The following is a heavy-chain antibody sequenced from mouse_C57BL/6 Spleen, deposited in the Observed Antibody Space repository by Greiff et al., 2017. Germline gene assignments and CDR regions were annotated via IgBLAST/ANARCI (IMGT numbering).Heavy chain of an antibody. CDR3: ARRYYGSRNYAMDY. D-gene: IGHD1-1*01. CDR1: GFTFSDYG. Sequence: DVQLQESGGGLVKPGGSLKLSCAASGFTFSDYGMHWVRQAPEKGLEWVAYISSGSSTIYYADTVKGRFTISSDNAKNTLFLQMTSLRSEDTAMYYCARRYYGSRNYAMDYWGQGTSVTVSS. CDR2: ISSGSSTI. J-gene: IGHJ4*01. V-gene: IGHV5-17*01.